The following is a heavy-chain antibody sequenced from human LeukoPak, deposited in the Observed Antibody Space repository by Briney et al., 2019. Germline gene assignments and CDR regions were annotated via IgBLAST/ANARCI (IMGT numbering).Heavy chain of an antibody. CDR3: ARGYCSSTSCYTAWGGAFDI. CDR1: GGSISSYY. CDR2: IYYSGST. J-gene: IGHJ3*02. D-gene: IGHD2-2*02. Sequence: PSETLSLTCTVSGGSISSYYWSWIRQPPGKGLEWIGYIYYSGSTNYNPSLKSRVTISVDTSKNQFSLKLSSVTAADTAVYYCARGYCSSTSCYTAWGGAFDIWGQGTMVTVSS. V-gene: IGHV4-59*01.